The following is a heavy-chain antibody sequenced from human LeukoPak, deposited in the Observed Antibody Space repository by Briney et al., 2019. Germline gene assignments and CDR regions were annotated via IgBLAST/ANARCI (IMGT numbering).Heavy chain of an antibody. D-gene: IGHD6-19*01. CDR1: GYTFTRYA. Sequence: ASVKVSCKASGYTFTRYAISWVRQAPGQGLAWMGWISTYNGDTNYAQNLQGRVTMTRDTSTSTAYMELRSLRSDDTAVYYCARDPSNTSGRYIYFDSWSQGTLVTVSS. CDR3: ARDPSNTSGRYIYFDS. V-gene: IGHV1-18*04. CDR2: ISTYNGDT. J-gene: IGHJ4*02.